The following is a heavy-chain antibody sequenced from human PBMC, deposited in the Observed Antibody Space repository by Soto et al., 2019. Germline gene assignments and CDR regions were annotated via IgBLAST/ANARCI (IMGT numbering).Heavy chain of an antibody. CDR2: ISADNGNT. D-gene: IGHD5-18*01. CDR3: ARDMDTAMVTYYYYGMDV. J-gene: IGHJ6*02. CDR1: GYTFTIYG. V-gene: IGHV1-18*01. Sequence: ASVKVSCKASGYTFTIYGITGVRQAPGQGLEWMGWISADNGNTNYVQKFQGRVTMTTDTSTSTAYMELRSLRSDDTAVYYCARDMDTAMVTYYYYGMDVWGQGTTVTVSS.